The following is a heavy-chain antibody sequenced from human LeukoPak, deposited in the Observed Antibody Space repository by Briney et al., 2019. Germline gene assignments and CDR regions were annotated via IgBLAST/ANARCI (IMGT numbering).Heavy chain of an antibody. CDR1: GASISSDY. D-gene: IGHD1-1*01. Sequence: PSETLSLTCTVSGASISSDYWSWIRQPPGMRLEYIGFISYNGNTNYNPSPKSRVAISLDTSKNQFSLKLTSVTAVDTAVYYCATLQHTNNIYSYFQYWGQGTLVTVSS. CDR2: ISYNGNT. V-gene: IGHV4-59*01. J-gene: IGHJ4*02. CDR3: ATLQHTNNIYSYFQY.